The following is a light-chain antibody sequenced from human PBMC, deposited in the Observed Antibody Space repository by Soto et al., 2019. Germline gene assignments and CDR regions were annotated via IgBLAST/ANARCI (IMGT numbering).Light chain of an antibody. CDR3: QQADSFPWT. V-gene: IGKV1-12*01. CDR2: AAS. J-gene: IGKJ1*01. CDR1: QGIASR. Sequence: DIQMTQSPSSVSASVGDRVTITCRASQGIASRLAWYQRKPGKAPRLLIFAASSLQSGVPSRFSGSRSGTEFTLTISTLQPEDFATYFCQQADSFPWTFGQGTKVEIK.